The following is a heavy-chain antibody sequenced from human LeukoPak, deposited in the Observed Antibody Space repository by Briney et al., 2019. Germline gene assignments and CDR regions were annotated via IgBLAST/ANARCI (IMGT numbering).Heavy chain of an antibody. J-gene: IGHJ6*02. CDR3: AKLGGKTANGDEYYGMDV. V-gene: IGHV3-23*01. CDR1: ELHA. Sequence: GRSLRLTCAASELHAMTWVRQGPGKGLEWVSAISRSGGSTYYADSVKGRFTISRDKSNNTLFLQMNSLRAEDTAVYYCAKLGGKTANGDEYYGMDVWGQGTTVTVSS. D-gene: IGHD3-10*01. CDR2: ISRSGGST.